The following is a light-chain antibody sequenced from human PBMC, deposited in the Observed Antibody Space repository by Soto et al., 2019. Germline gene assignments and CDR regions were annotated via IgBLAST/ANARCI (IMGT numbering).Light chain of an antibody. CDR2: DVS. CDR1: SSDVGAYKY. Sequence: QSALTQPASVSGSPGQSITISCTGTSSDVGAYKYVSWYQQHPGKAPRLMMYDVSNWPSGVSTRFSGSKSGNTASLTISGLQAEDEADYYCTSYTISSTLRYVFGTGTKLTVL. V-gene: IGLV2-14*01. J-gene: IGLJ1*01. CDR3: TSYTISSTLRYV.